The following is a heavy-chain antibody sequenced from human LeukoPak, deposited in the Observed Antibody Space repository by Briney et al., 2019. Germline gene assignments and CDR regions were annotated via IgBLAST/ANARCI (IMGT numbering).Heavy chain of an antibody. D-gene: IGHD3-16*01. CDR3: AKGVLRTGGDY. V-gene: IGHV3-23*01. J-gene: IGHJ4*02. CDR1: GFTFSSYA. Sequence: GGSLRLSCAASGFTFSSYAMTWVRQAPGKGLEWVSSIIGSGSNTYYADSVKGRFPISRDNSKNTLYLQMNSLRAEDTAVYYCAKGVLRTGGDYWGQGTLVTVSS. CDR2: IIGSGSNT.